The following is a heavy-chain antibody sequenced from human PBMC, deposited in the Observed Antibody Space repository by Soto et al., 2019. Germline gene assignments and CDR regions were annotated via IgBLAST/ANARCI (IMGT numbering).Heavy chain of an antibody. CDR3: ARPTMDSSSWGL. CDR2: IYSTGNT. D-gene: IGHD6-13*01. V-gene: IGHV4-39*01. Sequence: SETLSLTCTVSGGSISRTSYYWGWIRQPPGKGLEWIGIIYSTGNTYYTPSLKSRVTISVDTSKNQFSLELSSVTAADTAVYYCARPTMDSSSWGLWGQGTLVTVS. CDR1: GGSISRTSYY. J-gene: IGHJ4*02.